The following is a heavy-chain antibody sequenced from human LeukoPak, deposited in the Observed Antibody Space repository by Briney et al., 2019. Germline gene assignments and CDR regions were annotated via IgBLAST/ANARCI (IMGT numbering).Heavy chain of an antibody. CDR1: GFTVSSNS. CDR3: ARNGMSYDFWSGYTSRPNYFDY. D-gene: IGHD3-3*01. V-gene: IGHV3-53*01. Sequence: PGGSLRLSCAASGFTVSSNSMSWVRQAPGKGLEWVSVIYSGGSTYYADSVKGRFTISRDNSKNTVYLQMSSLRAEDTAVYYCARNGMSYDFWSGYTSRPNYFDYWGQGTLVTVSS. J-gene: IGHJ4*02. CDR2: IYSGGST.